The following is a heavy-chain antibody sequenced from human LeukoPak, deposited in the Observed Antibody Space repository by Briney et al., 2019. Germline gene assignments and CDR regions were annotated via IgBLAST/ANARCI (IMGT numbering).Heavy chain of an antibody. Sequence: GGSLRLSCTASGFTFGDYAMSWVRQAPGKGLEWVSGISASGGETWYPDSVKSRFTISRDNSKNTLFLQMNSLRVEDTAIYYCAKDAAGPEYWGQGTLVTVSS. J-gene: IGHJ4*02. V-gene: IGHV3-23*01. CDR3: AKDAAGPEY. CDR1: GFTFGDYA. CDR2: ISASGGET. D-gene: IGHD6-13*01.